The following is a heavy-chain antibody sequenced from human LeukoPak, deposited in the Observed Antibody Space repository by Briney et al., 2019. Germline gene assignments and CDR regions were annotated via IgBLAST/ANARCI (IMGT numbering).Heavy chain of an antibody. D-gene: IGHD6-19*01. CDR1: GYIFDIYA. CDR3: ARGLGSSGWEEIDY. J-gene: IGHJ4*02. V-gene: IGHV7-4-1*02. CDR2: INTNTGNP. Sequence: ASVKVSCKASGYIFDIYALIWVRQAPGQGLELMGWINTNTGNPTYAQGFTGRFVFSLDTSVSTAYLQISSLKAEDTAVYYCARGLGSSGWEEIDYWGQGTLVTVSS.